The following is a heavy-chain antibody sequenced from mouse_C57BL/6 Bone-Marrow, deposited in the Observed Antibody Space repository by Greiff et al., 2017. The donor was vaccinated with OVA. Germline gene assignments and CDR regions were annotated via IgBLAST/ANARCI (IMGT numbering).Heavy chain of an antibody. V-gene: IGHV1-50*01. J-gene: IGHJ4*01. CDR2: IDPSDSYT. D-gene: IGHD2-4*01. Sequence: VQLQQPGAELVKPGASVKLSCKASGYTFTSYWMQWVKQRPGQGLEWIGEIDPSDSYTTYNQKFQGKATLTVDTSSSTAYMQLSSLTSEDSAVYYCARAGLPHYYAMDYWGQGTSVTVSS. CDR3: ARAGLPHYYAMDY. CDR1: GYTFTSYW.